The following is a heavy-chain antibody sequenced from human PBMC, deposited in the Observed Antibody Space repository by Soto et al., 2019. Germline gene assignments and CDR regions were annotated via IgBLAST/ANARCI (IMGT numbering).Heavy chain of an antibody. Sequence: PGGSLRLSCIVSGFTFGSYSMNWVRQAPGKGLEWVSSISSRSTNISSADSVKGRFSISRDNAKNSLYLEMNSLRAEDTAVYYCAREYDLWSGPNTRYGMDVWGQGTTVTVSS. D-gene: IGHD3-3*01. V-gene: IGHV3-21*01. CDR1: GFTFGSYS. CDR3: AREYDLWSGPNTRYGMDV. J-gene: IGHJ6*02. CDR2: ISSRSTNI.